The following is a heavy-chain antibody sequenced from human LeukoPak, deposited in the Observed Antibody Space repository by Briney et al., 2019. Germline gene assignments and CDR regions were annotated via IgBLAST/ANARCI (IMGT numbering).Heavy chain of an antibody. J-gene: IGHJ4*02. CDR2: ISAYNGKA. CDR1: GYTFTSYG. CDR3: ARDRVTIFGVVILGVSDY. Sequence: ASVKVSCKASGYTFTSYGISWVRQAPGQGLEWMGWISAYNGKANYAQKLQGRVTMTTDTSTRTGYMELSSLRSDDTAVYYCARDRVTIFGVVILGVSDYWGQGTLVTVSS. D-gene: IGHD3-3*01. V-gene: IGHV1-18*01.